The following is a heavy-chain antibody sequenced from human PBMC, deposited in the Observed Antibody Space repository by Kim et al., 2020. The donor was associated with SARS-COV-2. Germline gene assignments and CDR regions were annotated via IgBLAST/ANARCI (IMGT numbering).Heavy chain of an antibody. V-gene: IGHV1-46*01. CDR3: ARGYYGSGSFDPFDM. Sequence: ASVKVSCKASGYTFIRYYMHWVRQAPGQGLEWMGIINPSGGTTSYAQKFQGRVTMTRDTSTSTVYMELSSLRSDDTAVYYCARGYYGSGSFDPFDMWGQGTMVTVSS. CDR2: INPSGGTT. J-gene: IGHJ3*02. CDR1: GYTFIRYY. D-gene: IGHD3-10*01.